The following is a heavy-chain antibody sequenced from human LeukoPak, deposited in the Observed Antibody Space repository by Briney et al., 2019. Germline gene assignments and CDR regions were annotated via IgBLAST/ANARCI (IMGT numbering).Heavy chain of an antibody. CDR3: ASGSGTYSHWFDP. V-gene: IGHV4-39*07. Sequence: SETLSLTCTVSGASVSGGPYYWGWIRQPPGKGLEWIGSIYSSGSTYYNASLQSRVTMSVDTSKNQFSLKLSSVTAADTAVYYCASGSGTYSHWFDPWGQGTLVTVSS. CDR2: IYSSGST. CDR1: GASVSGGPYY. J-gene: IGHJ5*02. D-gene: IGHD3-10*01.